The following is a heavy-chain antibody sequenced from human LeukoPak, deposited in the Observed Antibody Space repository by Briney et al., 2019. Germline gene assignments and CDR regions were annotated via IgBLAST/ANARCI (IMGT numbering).Heavy chain of an antibody. D-gene: IGHD3-16*01. V-gene: IGHV4-34*01. J-gene: IGHJ5*02. Sequence: PSETLSLTCAVYGGPFSGYSWTWIRQPPGKGLEWIGEITQNGNTDYNPSLKSRVTISVDRSKKQFSLSLRSLTAADTAVYYCTRRLFNTYCYTGGSYFAPWGQGTLVTVSS. CDR3: TRRLFNTYCYTGGSYFAP. CDR2: ITQNGNT. CDR1: GGPFSGYS.